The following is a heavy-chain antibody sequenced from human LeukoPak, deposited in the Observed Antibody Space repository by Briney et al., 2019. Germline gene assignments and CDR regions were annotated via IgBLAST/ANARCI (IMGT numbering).Heavy chain of an antibody. J-gene: IGHJ4*02. CDR1: GGSMSRYY. CDR2: IYSSGST. V-gene: IGHV4-4*07. Sequence: SETLSLTCTVSGGSMSRYYWSWIRQPAGKGLKWIGRIYSSGSTNYNPSLKSRVTMSVDTSKNQFSLKLSSVTAADTAVYYCARNYDFWSGYLDYWGQGTLVTVSS. CDR3: ARNYDFWSGYLDY. D-gene: IGHD3-3*01.